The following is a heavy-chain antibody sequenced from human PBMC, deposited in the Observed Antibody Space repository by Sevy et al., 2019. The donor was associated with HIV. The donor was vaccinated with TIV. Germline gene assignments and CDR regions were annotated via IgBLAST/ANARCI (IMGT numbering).Heavy chain of an antibody. D-gene: IGHD2-8*02. CDR3: ARDHGGVQDWYFDL. V-gene: IGHV3-53*01. Sequence: GESLKISCAASGFDVSNNYMSWVRQAPGKGLEWVSVIYTGGSTYYADSVTGRFTMSRDTSKNTVYLQMDSLSAEDTAVYYCARDHGGVQDWYFDLWGRGTLVTVSS. CDR2: IYTGGST. CDR1: GFDVSNNY. J-gene: IGHJ2*01.